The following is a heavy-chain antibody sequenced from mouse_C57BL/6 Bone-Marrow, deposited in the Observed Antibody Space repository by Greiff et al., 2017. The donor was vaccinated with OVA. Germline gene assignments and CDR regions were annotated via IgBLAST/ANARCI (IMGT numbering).Heavy chain of an antibody. CDR3: ARSDYYGSSYCWYFDV. D-gene: IGHD1-1*01. Sequence: QVQLKESGAELVKPGASVKLSCKASGYTFTSYWMQWVKQRPGQGLGIGEIDPSDSYTNYNQKFKGKATLTVDTSSSTAYMQLSSLTSEDSAVYYCARSDYYGSSYCWYFDVWGTGTTVTVSS. V-gene: IGHV1-50*01. J-gene: IGHJ1*03. CDR2: IDPSDSYT. CDR1: GYTFTSYW.